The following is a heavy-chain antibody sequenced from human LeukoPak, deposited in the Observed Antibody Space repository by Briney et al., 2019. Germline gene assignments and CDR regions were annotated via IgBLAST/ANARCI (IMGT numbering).Heavy chain of an antibody. CDR1: GLTLSTYS. J-gene: IGHJ3*01. V-gene: IGHV3-23*01. CDR2: ISGSGGST. CDR3: AKDRSCSGSSCDVGS. Sequence: GGSLRLSCAASGLTLSTYSMNWVRQAPGKGVEWVSAISGSGGSTYYADSVKGRFTISRDNSKNTLFLQTNSLRAEDTAVYYCAKDRSCSGSSCDVGSWGQGTMVTVSS. D-gene: IGHD2-2*01.